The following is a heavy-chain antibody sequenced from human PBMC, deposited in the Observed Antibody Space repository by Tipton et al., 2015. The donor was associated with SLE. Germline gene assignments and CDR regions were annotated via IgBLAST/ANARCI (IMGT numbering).Heavy chain of an antibody. Sequence: GSLRLSCAASGFTVSSNYMSWVRQAPGKGLEWVSVMYSGGNTDYADSVKGRFTLSRDNSKNTLYLQMNSLRAEDAAAYYCARSSENYGMDVWGQGTTVTVSS. CDR1: GFTVSSNY. D-gene: IGHD6-6*01. J-gene: IGHJ6*02. CDR3: ARSSENYGMDV. V-gene: IGHV3-66*01. CDR2: MYSGGNT.